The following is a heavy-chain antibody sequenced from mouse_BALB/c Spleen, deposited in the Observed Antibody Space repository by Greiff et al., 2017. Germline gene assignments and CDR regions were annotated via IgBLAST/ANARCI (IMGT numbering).Heavy chain of an antibody. CDR1: GFTFSSYA. J-gene: IGHJ4*01. V-gene: IGHV5-9-3*01. CDR2: ISSGGSYT. Sequence: EVQRVESGGGLVKPGGSLKLSCAVSGFTFSSYAMSWVRQTPEKRLEWVATISSGGSYTYYPDSVKGRFTISRDNAKNTLYLQMSSLRSEDTAMYYCATPGYYAMDYWGQGTSVTVSS. CDR3: ATPGYYAMDY.